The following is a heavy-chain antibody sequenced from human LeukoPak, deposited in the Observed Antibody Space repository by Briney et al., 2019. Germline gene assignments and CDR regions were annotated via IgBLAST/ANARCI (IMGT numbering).Heavy chain of an antibody. V-gene: IGHV3-23*01. Sequence: PGGSLRLSCAASGSTFSSYAMSWVRQAPGKGLEWVSAISGSGGSTYYADSVKGRFTISRDNSKNTLYLQMNSLRAEDTAVYYCASNDEPKNRILYYYYYGMDVWGQGTTVTVSS. CDR3: ASNDEPKNRILYYYYYGMDV. CDR1: GSTFSSYA. CDR2: ISGSGGST. D-gene: IGHD2-15*01. J-gene: IGHJ6*02.